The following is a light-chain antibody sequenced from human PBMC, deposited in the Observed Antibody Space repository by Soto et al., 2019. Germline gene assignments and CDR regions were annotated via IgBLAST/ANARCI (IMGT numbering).Light chain of an antibody. CDR3: QQYGSSPLYT. Sequence: EIVLTQSPGTLSLSPGERATLSCRASQSVSSSYLAWYQQKPGQAPRLLIYDASSRATGIPDRFSGSGSGTDFTLIISRLEPEDFAVYYCQQYGSSPLYTFGQGTKLEIK. V-gene: IGKV3-20*01. CDR2: DAS. J-gene: IGKJ2*01. CDR1: QSVSSSY.